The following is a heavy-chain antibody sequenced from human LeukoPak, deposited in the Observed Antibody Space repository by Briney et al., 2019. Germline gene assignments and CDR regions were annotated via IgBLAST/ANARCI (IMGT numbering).Heavy chain of an antibody. V-gene: IGHV4-34*01. CDR1: GGSFSGYY. CDR3: ATLRRYSGSYYDY. Sequence: SETLSLTCAVYGGSFSGYYWSWIRQPPGMGLEWIGEINHSGSTNYNPSLKSRVTISVDTSKNQFSLKLSSVTAADTAVYYCATLRRYSGSYYDYWGQGTLVTVSS. CDR2: INHSGST. J-gene: IGHJ4*02. D-gene: IGHD1-26*01.